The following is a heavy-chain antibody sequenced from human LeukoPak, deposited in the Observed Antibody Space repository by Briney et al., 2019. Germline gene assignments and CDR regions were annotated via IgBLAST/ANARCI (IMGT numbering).Heavy chain of an antibody. CDR3: AGYSMSHPYWSFDL. V-gene: IGHV4-4*09. D-gene: IGHD6-13*01. CDR2: IYSSGSS. Sequence: PSETLSLTLTFSGGSIRNYYWSWIRQPPGKGLEWIGYIYSSGSSNYNPSLKSRATISLDTSKNQFSLKLSSVTAADTAVYYCAGYSMSHPYWSFDLWGRGTLVTVSS. J-gene: IGHJ2*01. CDR1: GGSIRNYY.